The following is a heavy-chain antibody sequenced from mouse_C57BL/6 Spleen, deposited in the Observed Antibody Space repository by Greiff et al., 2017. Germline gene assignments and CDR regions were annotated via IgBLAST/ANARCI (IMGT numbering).Heavy chain of an antibody. V-gene: IGHV1-18*01. CDR3: ARSGYDYAWFAY. J-gene: IGHJ3*01. CDR2: INPNNGGT. D-gene: IGHD2-4*01. Sequence: EVQLQQSGPELVKPGASVKIPCKASGYTFTDYNMDWVKQSHGKSLEWIGDINPNNGGTIYNQTLKGKATLTVDKSSSTAYMELRSLTSEDTAVYYCARSGYDYAWFAYWGQGTLVTVSA. CDR1: GYTFTDYN.